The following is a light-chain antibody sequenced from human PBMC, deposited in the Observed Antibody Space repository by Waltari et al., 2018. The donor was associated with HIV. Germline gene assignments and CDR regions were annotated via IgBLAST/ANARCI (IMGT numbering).Light chain of an antibody. Sequence: QSALTQPRSVSGSPGQSVTISCTGTTVGNYVFFSWYQQYPGKAPKVLLYDVNKRPSGVPDRFSGSKSFNTASLTISGLQPEDEADYFCCSYAGRFTYVFGTGTKVTVL. CDR2: DVN. CDR3: CSYAGRFTYV. CDR1: TVGNYVF. V-gene: IGLV2-11*01. J-gene: IGLJ1*01.